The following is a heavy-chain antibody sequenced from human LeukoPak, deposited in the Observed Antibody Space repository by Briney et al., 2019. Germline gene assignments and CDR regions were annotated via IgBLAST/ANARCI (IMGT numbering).Heavy chain of an antibody. Sequence: ASVKVSCKASGYTFTSYATHWVRQAPGQRLEWMGWINAGNGNTKYSQKFQGRVTITRDTSASIAYMELSSLRSEDTAVYYCESIAYCGGDCCFDYWGQGTLVTVSS. CDR1: GYTFTSYA. V-gene: IGHV1-3*01. D-gene: IGHD2-21*02. CDR3: ESIAYCGGDCCFDY. CDR2: INAGNGNT. J-gene: IGHJ4*02.